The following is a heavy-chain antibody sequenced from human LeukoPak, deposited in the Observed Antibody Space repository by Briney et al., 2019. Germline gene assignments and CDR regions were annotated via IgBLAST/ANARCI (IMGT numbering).Heavy chain of an antibody. V-gene: IGHV1-2*02. CDR2: INPNGGGT. CDR3: AREGPYYYDSGGYYYFDY. Sequence: GASVKVSCKASGYTFTGYYMHWVRQAPGQGLEWMGWINPNGGGTNYAQKFQGRVTMTRDTSISTAYMELSRLRSDDTAVYYCAREGPYYYDSGGYYYFDYWGQGTLVTVSS. D-gene: IGHD3-22*01. J-gene: IGHJ4*02. CDR1: GYTFTGYY.